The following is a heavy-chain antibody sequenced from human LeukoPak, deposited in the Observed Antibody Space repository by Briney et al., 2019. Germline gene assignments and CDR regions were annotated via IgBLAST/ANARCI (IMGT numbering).Heavy chain of an antibody. V-gene: IGHV3-23*01. CDR1: GFSFSSYA. CDR2: ISGTGGST. D-gene: IGHD2-8*01. Sequence: QAGGSLRLSWAASGFSFSSYAMSWVRQAPGKGLEWVSAISGTGGSTYYADSVKGRFTISRDNSKNTVYLQMDSLRGEDTATYYCAKDSWSGNGVYDPFDIWGQGTLVTVSS. CDR3: AKDSWSGNGVYDPFDI. J-gene: IGHJ3*02.